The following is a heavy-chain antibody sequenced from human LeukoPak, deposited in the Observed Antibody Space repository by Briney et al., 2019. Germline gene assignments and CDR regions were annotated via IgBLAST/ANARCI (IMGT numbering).Heavy chain of an antibody. V-gene: IGHV3-7*01. Sequence: PGGSLRLSCAASGFTFSDYWMTWVRQAPGKGLEWVANIKGDGGEKDYVDSVKGRFTISRDNAKNSLYLQMDSLRDEDTAVYYCARGGQTNGYNPYWGQGTLVTVSS. D-gene: IGHD1-14*01. J-gene: IGHJ4*02. CDR3: ARGGQTNGYNPY. CDR1: GFTFSDYW. CDR2: IKGDGGEK.